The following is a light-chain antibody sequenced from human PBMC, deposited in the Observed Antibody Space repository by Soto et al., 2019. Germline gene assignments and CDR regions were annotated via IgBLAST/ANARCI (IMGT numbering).Light chain of an antibody. V-gene: IGKV1-12*01. J-gene: IGKJ1*01. Sequence: DIQMTQSPSSVSASVGDTVTITCRASQGISSWLAWHQQKPGKAPTLIIYAASNLHSGVPSRFSGSGSGTEFTLTINSLQPEDFATYYCQQANSFPWTFGQGTKVDIK. CDR2: AAS. CDR3: QQANSFPWT. CDR1: QGISSW.